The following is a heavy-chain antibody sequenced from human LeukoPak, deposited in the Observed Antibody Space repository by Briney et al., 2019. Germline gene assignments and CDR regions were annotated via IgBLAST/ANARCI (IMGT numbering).Heavy chain of an antibody. CDR2: MNPNSGNT. CDR3: SRGLINGHDFDY. J-gene: IGHJ4*02. Sequence: ASVKVSCKASGYTFTSYDINWVRQATGQGLEWMGWMNPNSGNTGYAQKFQGRVTMTRNTSISTAYMELNRLTSDDTAVYYCSRGLINGHDFDYWGQGTVVTVSS. CDR1: GYTFTSYD. V-gene: IGHV1-8*01. D-gene: IGHD2-8*01.